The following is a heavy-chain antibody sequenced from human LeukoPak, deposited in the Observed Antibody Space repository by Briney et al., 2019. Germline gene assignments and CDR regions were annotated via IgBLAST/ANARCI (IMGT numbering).Heavy chain of an antibody. V-gene: IGHV3-73*01. CDR1: GFTFSGST. CDR3: TVNYCSGGSCYML. J-gene: IGHJ4*02. D-gene: IGHD2-15*01. Sequence: GGSLRLSCAASGFTFSGSTMHWVRQASGKGLEWVGRLRSKTSSYATAYTASVKGRFTISRDDSKNTAYLQMNSLKTEDTAVYYCTVNYCSGGSCYMLWGQGTLVTVSS. CDR2: LRSKTSSYAT.